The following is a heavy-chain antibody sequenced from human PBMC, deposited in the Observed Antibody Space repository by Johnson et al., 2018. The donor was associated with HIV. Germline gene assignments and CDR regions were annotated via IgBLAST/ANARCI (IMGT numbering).Heavy chain of an antibody. CDR3: ARDDDYSKVRAFDI. Sequence: VQLVESGGGVVQPGRSLRLSCAASGFTFDDYAMHWVRQAPGKGLEWVVNIKQDGSEKYYVDSVKGRFTISRDNAKNSLYLQMNSLRAEDTAVYYCARDDDYSKVRAFDIWGQGTMVTVSS. V-gene: IGHV3-7*01. CDR1: GFTFDDYA. J-gene: IGHJ3*02. D-gene: IGHD4-11*01. CDR2: IKQDGSEK.